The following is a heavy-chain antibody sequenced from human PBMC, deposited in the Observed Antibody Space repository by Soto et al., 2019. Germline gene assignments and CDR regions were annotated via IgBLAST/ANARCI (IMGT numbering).Heavy chain of an antibody. CDR3: ASRVPGTSVDY. CDR1: GGSFTSNNW. Sequence: QVQLQESGPGLVKPSGTLSLTCAVSGGSFTSNNWWPWVRQPPGQGLEWIGEIYRTGSTNYNPSLKSRVTISLDKSENQFSPKVTSLTAADTAVYDCASRVPGTSVDYWGQGTLVTVSS. CDR2: IYRTGST. J-gene: IGHJ4*02. D-gene: IGHD1-7*01. V-gene: IGHV4-4*02.